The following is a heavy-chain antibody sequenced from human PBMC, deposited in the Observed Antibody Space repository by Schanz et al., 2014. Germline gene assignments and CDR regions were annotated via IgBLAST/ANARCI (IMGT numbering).Heavy chain of an antibody. D-gene: IGHD3-10*01. Sequence: VQLVESGGGVVQPGRSLRLSCAASGFTFSSYAMSWVRQAPGKGLEWVSYVSRSTPDIYYADSVKGRFTMSRDNAKNSVFLQMNSLRAEDTAVYYCAKGRFGELSAFDIWGQGTMVTVSS. J-gene: IGHJ3*02. V-gene: IGHV3-21*04. CDR1: GFTFSSYA. CDR3: AKGRFGELSAFDI. CDR2: VSRSTPDI.